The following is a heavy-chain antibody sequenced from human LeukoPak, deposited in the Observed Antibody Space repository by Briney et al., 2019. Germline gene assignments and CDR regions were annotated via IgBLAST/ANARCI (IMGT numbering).Heavy chain of an antibody. J-gene: IGHJ5*02. D-gene: IGHD3-3*01. Sequence: SETLSLTCTVSGYSISSGYYWGWIRQPPGKGLEWIGSIYHSGSTYYNPSLKSRVTISVDTSKNQFSLKLSSVTAADTAVYYRASTNYDFWSGYSYNWFDPWGQGTLVTVSS. CDR2: IYHSGST. V-gene: IGHV4-38-2*02. CDR1: GYSISSGYY. CDR3: ASTNYDFWSGYSYNWFDP.